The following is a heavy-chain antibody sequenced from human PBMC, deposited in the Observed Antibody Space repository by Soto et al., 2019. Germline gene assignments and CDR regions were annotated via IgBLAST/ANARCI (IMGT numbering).Heavy chain of an antibody. CDR2: IIPILGIA. J-gene: IGHJ6*02. D-gene: IGHD2-2*01. V-gene: IGHV1-69*08. CDR1: GGTFSSYT. Sequence: QVQLVQSGAEVKKPGSSVKVSCKASGGTFSSYTISWVRQAPGQGLEWMGRIIPILGIANYAQKFQGRVTITADKSTSTAYMELISLRSEDTAVYYCARDGVVVPAAINYGMDVWGQGTTVTVS. CDR3: ARDGVVVPAAINYGMDV.